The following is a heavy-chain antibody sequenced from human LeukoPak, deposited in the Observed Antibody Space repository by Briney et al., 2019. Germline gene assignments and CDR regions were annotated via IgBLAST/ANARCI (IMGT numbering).Heavy chain of an antibody. D-gene: IGHD3-22*01. V-gene: IGHV1-18*01. CDR1: GYTFTSYA. Sequence: GASVKVSCKASGYTFTSYAITWVRQAPGQGLEWMGWISVYNGHTNYAQKLQARVTMTTDTSTSTAYMEPRSLRSDDTAVYYCARESDYYDSSGYYDYWGQGTLVTVSS. CDR3: ARESDYYDSSGYYDY. J-gene: IGHJ4*02. CDR2: ISVYNGHT.